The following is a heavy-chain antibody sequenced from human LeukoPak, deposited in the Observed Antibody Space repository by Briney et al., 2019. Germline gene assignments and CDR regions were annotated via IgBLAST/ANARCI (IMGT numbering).Heavy chain of an antibody. D-gene: IGHD4-17*01. CDR1: GFTFSSYS. CDR2: ISSSSSTI. J-gene: IGHJ4*02. CDR3: ARVTVTTLGYFDY. Sequence: GGSLRLSCAASGFTFSSYSMNWVRQAPGKGLEWVSYISSSSSTIYYADSVKGRFTISRDNAKNSLYLQMNSLRAEDTAVYYCARVTVTTLGYFDYWGQGTLVTVSS. V-gene: IGHV3-48*01.